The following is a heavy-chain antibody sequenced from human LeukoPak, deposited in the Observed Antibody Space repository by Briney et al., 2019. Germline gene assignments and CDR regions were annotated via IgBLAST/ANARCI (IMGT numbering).Heavy chain of an antibody. D-gene: IGHD3-16*01. CDR2: MNPNSGDT. V-gene: IGHV1-8*01. CDR1: GYTFTNYD. CDR3: TRSGFGGGVHFDY. Sequence: ASVKVSCKASGYTFTNYDINWVRQDAGQGLEWMGWMNPNSGDTDYVEKFQGRVTMTRDTSMNTAYMELSSLRSDDTAVYYCTRSGFGGGVHFDYWGQGTPVTVSS. J-gene: IGHJ4*02.